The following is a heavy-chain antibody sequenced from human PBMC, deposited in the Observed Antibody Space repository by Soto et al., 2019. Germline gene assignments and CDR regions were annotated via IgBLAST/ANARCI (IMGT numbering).Heavy chain of an antibody. Sequence: EVQLVESGGGLVQPGGSLRLACAASGFTFSSYSMNWVRQAPGKGLEWVSSISSSSSYIYYADSMKGRFTISRDNAKNSLYLQMNTLRAEDTAVYYCARDDGSGRPYYFDYWGQGTLVTVSS. D-gene: IGHD3-10*01. J-gene: IGHJ4*02. V-gene: IGHV3-21*01. CDR1: GFTFSSYS. CDR2: ISSSSSYI. CDR3: ARDDGSGRPYYFDY.